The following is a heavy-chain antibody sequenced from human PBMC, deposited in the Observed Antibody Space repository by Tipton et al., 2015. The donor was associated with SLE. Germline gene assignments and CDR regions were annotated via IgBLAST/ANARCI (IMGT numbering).Heavy chain of an antibody. D-gene: IGHD3-16*01. V-gene: IGHV4-31*03. CDR2: IYYSGSI. J-gene: IGHJ4*02. CDR3: ARCGGRNHFDY. Sequence: TLSLTCTVSGGSISSGGYYWSWIRQHPGKGLEWIGSIYYSGSIDYNASLKSRVTISGDTPKNQFSLNLISVTAADTAVYYCARCGGRNHFDYWGQGTLVTVSS. CDR1: GGSISSGGYY.